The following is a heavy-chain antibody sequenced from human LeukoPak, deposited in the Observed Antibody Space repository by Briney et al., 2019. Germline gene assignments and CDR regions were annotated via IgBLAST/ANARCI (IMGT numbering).Heavy chain of an antibody. CDR1: GGSFSGYY. V-gene: IGHV4-34*01. CDR3: ASLLGDK. D-gene: IGHD3-10*01. Sequence: PSETLSLTCAVYGGSFSGYYWSWIRQPPGKGLEWIGEINHSGSTNHNPSLKSRVTISVDTSKNQFSLRLTSVTAADTAVYFCASLLGDKWGQGTLVTVSS. J-gene: IGHJ4*02. CDR2: INHSGST.